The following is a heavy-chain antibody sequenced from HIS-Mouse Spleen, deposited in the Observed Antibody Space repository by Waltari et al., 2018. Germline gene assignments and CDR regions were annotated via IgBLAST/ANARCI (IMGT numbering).Heavy chain of an antibody. CDR1: GFTFRSYG. Sequence: QVQLVESGGGVVQPGRSLGLSCAASGFTFRSYGMHGVRQAPGKGLEWVAVISYDGSNKYYADSVKGRFTISRDNSKNTLYLQMNSLRAEDTAVYYCAKDKHHAFDYWGQGTLVTVSS. V-gene: IGHV3-30*18. CDR3: AKDKHHAFDY. J-gene: IGHJ4*02. CDR2: ISYDGSNK.